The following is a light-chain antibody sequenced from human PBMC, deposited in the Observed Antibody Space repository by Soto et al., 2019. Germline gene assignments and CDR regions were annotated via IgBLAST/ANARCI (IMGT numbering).Light chain of an antibody. V-gene: IGKV3-11*01. J-gene: IGKJ3*01. Sequence: EIVLTQSPGTLSVSPGERATVSCRASQSISSYLAWYQQKPGQAPRLLIYDASNRATGIPARFSGSGSGTDFTLTISSLEPEDSAVYYCQQRSNWPLTFGPGTKVDIK. CDR3: QQRSNWPLT. CDR1: QSISSY. CDR2: DAS.